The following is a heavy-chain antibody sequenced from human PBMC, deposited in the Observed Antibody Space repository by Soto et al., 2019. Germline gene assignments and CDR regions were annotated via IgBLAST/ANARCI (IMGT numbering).Heavy chain of an antibody. CDR1: GGSVSSCSYY. V-gene: IGHV4-61*01. CDR2: IYYSGST. CDR3: ARDDTTGLFDF. D-gene: IGHD4-17*01. J-gene: IGHJ4*02. Sequence: ETLSLTCTVSGGSVSSCSYYRSWIRQPPGKGLEWIGYIYYSGSTNYNPSLKSRVTISVDTSKNQFSLKLTSVTAADTALYYCARDDTTGLFDFWGQGTLVTVSS.